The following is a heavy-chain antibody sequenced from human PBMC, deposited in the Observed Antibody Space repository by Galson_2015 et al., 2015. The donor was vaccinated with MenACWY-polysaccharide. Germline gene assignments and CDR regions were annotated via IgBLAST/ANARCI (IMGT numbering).Heavy chain of an antibody. J-gene: IGHJ4*02. CDR3: ATDSSRPLVGAPVSRFEY. D-gene: IGHD1-26*01. Sequence: PLRLSCAASGFPFRHPAMPWVRQAPGQGLAWVSFVPADGSHEYYADSVRGRFIFSRDHSKNTVSLEMNSLRPEDTAVYYCATDSSRPLVGAPVSRFEYWGQGTLVTVSS. CDR2: VPADGSHE. V-gene: IGHV3-30*03. CDR1: GFPFRHPA.